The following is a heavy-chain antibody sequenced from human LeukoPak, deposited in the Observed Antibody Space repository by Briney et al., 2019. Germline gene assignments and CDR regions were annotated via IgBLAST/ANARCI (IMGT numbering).Heavy chain of an antibody. J-gene: IGHJ4*02. D-gene: IGHD6-19*01. V-gene: IGHV3-23*01. CDR1: GFTFSSYA. CDR2: TSGSGGST. Sequence: GGSLRLSCAASGFTFSSYAMSWVRQAPGKGLEWVSATSGSGGSTYYADSVKGRFTISRDNSKNTLYLQMNSLRAEDTAVYYCAKDGQKQWLVRLAGYYFDYWGQGTLVTVSS. CDR3: AKDGQKQWLVRLAGYYFDY.